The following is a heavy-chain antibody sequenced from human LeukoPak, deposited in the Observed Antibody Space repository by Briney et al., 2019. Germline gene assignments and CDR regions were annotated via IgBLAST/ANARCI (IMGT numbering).Heavy chain of an antibody. CDR2: ISGSGGST. D-gene: IGHD3-10*01. J-gene: IGHJ3*02. CDR1: GYTFSSYA. V-gene: IGHV3-23*01. Sequence: EGSLRLSCAASGYTFSSYAMSWVRQAPGKGLEWVSAISGSGGSTYYADSVKGRFTISRDNSKNTLYLQMNSLRAEDTAVYYCAKWFGEFDAFDIWGQGTMVTVSS. CDR3: AKWFGEFDAFDI.